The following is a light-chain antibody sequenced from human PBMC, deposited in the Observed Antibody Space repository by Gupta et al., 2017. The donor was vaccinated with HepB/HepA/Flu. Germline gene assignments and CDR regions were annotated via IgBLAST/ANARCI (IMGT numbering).Light chain of an antibody. J-gene: IGKJ1*01. Sequence: DIQMTQSPSSLSASVGDRITITCRASQDIFNYLSWLQQKPGKAPKSLIYSASTLHIGVPSNFNGSGSGTDFTLTIMSVQPDVFGTYYCHQDPSYPRTFGQGTKLEIK. CDR3: HQDPSYPRT. CDR1: QDIFNY. CDR2: SAS. V-gene: IGKV1-16*02.